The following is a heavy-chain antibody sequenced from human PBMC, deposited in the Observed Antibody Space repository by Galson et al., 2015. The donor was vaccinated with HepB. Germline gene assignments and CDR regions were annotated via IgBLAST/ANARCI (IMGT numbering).Heavy chain of an antibody. J-gene: IGHJ4*02. D-gene: IGHD3-22*01. Sequence: SLRLSCAASGFTFSSYGMHWVRQAPGKGLEWVAVISYDGSNKYYADSVKGRFTISRDNSKNTLYLQMNSLRAEDTAVYYCAKAGSSGGDYWGQGTLVTVSS. CDR1: GFTFSSYG. V-gene: IGHV3-30*18. CDR3: AKAGSSGGDY. CDR2: ISYDGSNK.